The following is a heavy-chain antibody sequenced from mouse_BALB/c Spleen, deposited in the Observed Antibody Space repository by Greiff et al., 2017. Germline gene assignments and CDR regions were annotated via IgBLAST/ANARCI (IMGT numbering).Heavy chain of an antibody. Sequence: VQLQQSGPQLVRPGASVKISCKASGYSFTSYWMHWVKQRPGQGLEWIGMIDPSDSETRLNQKFKDKATLTVDKSSSTAYMQLSSPTSEDSAVYYCAKTTALYAMDYWGQGTSVTVSS. D-gene: IGHD1-2*01. V-gene: IGHV1S126*01. CDR3: AKTTALYAMDY. J-gene: IGHJ4*01. CDR1: GYSFTSYW. CDR2: IDPSDSET.